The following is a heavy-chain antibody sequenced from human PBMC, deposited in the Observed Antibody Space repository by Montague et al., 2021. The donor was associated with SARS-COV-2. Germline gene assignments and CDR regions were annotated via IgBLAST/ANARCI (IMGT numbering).Heavy chain of an antibody. J-gene: IGHJ5*02. CDR1: GPRFTGYH. CDR2: DIVCGKT. Sequence: SETLSLTCRGSGPRFTGYHGAWRQNTPGKGRHRLGEDIVCGKTSYNPSLQSRLTMSVDTYKKQFSLRLSSVTAADTAVYFCAKGSHIYETRGLRTGWFDPWGQGTLVTVSS. D-gene: IGHD7-27*01. CDR3: AKGSHIYETRGLRTGWFDP. V-gene: IGHV4-34*01.